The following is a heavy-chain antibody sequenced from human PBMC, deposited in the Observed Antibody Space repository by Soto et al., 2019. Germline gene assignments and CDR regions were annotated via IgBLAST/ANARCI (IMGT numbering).Heavy chain of an antibody. Sequence: PGGSLRLSCAASGFTFSNYAMSWVRQAPGKGLEWVSSISSSSSYIYYADSVKGRFTISRDNAKNSLYLQMNSLRAEDTAVYYCARARTGFGELLGVAQHYGMDVWGQGTTVTVSS. D-gene: IGHD3-10*01. CDR1: GFTFSNYA. CDR3: ARARTGFGELLGVAQHYGMDV. V-gene: IGHV3-21*01. CDR2: ISSSSSYI. J-gene: IGHJ6*02.